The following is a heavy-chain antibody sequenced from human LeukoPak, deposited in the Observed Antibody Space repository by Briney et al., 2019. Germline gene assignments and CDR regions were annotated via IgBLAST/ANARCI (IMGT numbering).Heavy chain of an antibody. CDR3: AKDQWELLRGGSFDY. CDR2: ISSSSSTI. J-gene: IGHJ4*02. Sequence: GGSLRLSCAASGFTFSSYAMSWVRQAPGKGLEWVSYISSSSSTIYYADSVKGRFTISRDNAKNSLYLQMSSLRAEDTALYYCAKDQWELLRGGSFDYWGQGTLVTVSS. V-gene: IGHV3-48*04. CDR1: GFTFSSYA. D-gene: IGHD1-26*01.